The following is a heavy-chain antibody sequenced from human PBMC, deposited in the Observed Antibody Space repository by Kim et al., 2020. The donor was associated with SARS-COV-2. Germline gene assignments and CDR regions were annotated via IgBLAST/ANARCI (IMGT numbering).Heavy chain of an antibody. CDR1: GFTFSDPY. CDR2: SRNKANSYTT. CDR3: GRDKGGNELDY. D-gene: IGHD1-1*01. J-gene: IGHJ4*02. Sequence: GGSLRLSCAGSGFTFSDPYIDWVRQTPGKGLEWVGRSRNKANSYTTEYAASVKGRLTISRDDSKNTVYLQMNSLKTEDTAFYYCGRDKGGNELDYWGQGT. V-gene: IGHV3-72*01.